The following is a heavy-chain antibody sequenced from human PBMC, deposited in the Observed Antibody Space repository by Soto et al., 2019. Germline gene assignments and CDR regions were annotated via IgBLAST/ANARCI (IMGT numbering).Heavy chain of an antibody. J-gene: IGHJ5*02. CDR2: ISSSSSTI. Sequence: EVQLVESGGGLVQPGGSLRLSCAASGFTFSSYSMNWLSQAPGKGLEWVSYISSSSSTIYYADSVKGRFTISRDSAKNSLYLQMNSLRDEDTAVYDCAREGGSLNWFDPWGQGTLVTVSS. CDR3: AREGGSLNWFDP. V-gene: IGHV3-48*02. D-gene: IGHD1-26*01. CDR1: GFTFSSYS.